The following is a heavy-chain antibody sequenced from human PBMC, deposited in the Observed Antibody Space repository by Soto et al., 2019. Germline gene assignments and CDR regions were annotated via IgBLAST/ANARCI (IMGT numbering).Heavy chain of an antibody. D-gene: IGHD5-18*01. CDR2: IKYDGSEK. V-gene: IGHV3-7*01. J-gene: IGHJ6*02. CDR1: GFTFNRNW. CDR3: AREDGSSYGYFGMDV. Sequence: EVQLVESGGGLVQPGGSLRLSCVASGFTFNRNWMSWVRQAPGQGLEWVANIKYDGSEKNYVDPVKGRFTISRDNAKNSISLQMNSLRAEDTAVYYCAREDGSSYGYFGMDVWGQGTTVTVSS.